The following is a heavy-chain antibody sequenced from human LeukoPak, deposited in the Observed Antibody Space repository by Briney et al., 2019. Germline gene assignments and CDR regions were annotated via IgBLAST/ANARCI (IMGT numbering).Heavy chain of an antibody. Sequence: PSETLSLTCAVSGYSISSGYYWGWIRQPPGKGLEWIGSIYHSGRTYYNPSLKRRVTISINTSKNQFSLKLSSVTAADTAVHYCARSNYDLWSGYLNWFDPWGQGILVTVSS. CDR1: GYSISSGYY. CDR3: ARSNYDLWSGYLNWFDP. CDR2: IYHSGRT. D-gene: IGHD3-3*01. V-gene: IGHV4-38-2*01. J-gene: IGHJ5*02.